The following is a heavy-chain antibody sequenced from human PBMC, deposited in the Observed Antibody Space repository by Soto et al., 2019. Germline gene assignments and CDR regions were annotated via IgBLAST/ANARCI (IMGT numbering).Heavy chain of an antibody. CDR3: ARDRCSSTSCYAFDY. V-gene: IGHV1-46*01. Sequence: QVQLVQSGAEVKKPGASVKVSCKASGYTFTSYYMHWVRQAPGQGLEWMGIINPSGGSTSYAQKFQGRVTMTRDTSTSTGYMELSSLRSEDTAVYYCARDRCSSTSCYAFDYWGQGTLVTVSS. CDR1: GYTFTSYY. J-gene: IGHJ4*02. D-gene: IGHD2-2*01. CDR2: INPSGGST.